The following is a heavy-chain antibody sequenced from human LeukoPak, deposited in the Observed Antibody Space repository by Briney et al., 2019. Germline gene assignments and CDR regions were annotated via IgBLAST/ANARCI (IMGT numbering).Heavy chain of an antibody. D-gene: IGHD6-19*01. CDR2: ISGSGGST. J-gene: IGHJ4*02. V-gene: IGHV3-23*01. Sequence: GGSLRLSCAASGFTFSSYAMSWVRQAPGKGLEWVSAISGSGGSTYYADSVKGRFTISRDNSKNTLYLQMNSLRAEDTAVYYCAKDRGRAVAGSEFDYWGQGTLVTVSS. CDR3: AKDRGRAVAGSEFDY. CDR1: GFTFSSYA.